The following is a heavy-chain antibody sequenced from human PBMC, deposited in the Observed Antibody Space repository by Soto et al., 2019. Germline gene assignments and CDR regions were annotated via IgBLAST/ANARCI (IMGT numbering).Heavy chain of an antibody. Sequence: ASVKVSCKASGGTFSSYAISWVRQAPGQGLEWMGGIIPIFGTANYAQKFQGRVTITADESTSTAYMELSSLRSEDTAVYYCARDTNYDSSGYYSAGLDYWGQGTLVTVS. CDR2: IIPIFGTA. CDR3: ARDTNYDSSGYYSAGLDY. J-gene: IGHJ4*02. D-gene: IGHD3-22*01. CDR1: GGTFSSYA. V-gene: IGHV1-69*13.